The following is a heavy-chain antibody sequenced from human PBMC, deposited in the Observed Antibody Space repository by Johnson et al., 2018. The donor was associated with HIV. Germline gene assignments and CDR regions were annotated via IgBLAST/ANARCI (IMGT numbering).Heavy chain of an antibody. CDR1: GFAFSNYG. J-gene: IGHJ3*02. CDR3: AKDFVAFWGRPADAFAI. CDR2: ISFDGSNK. V-gene: IGHV3-30*18. Sequence: QMQLVESGGGVVQPGRSLRLSCAASGFAFSNYGMHWVRQAPGKGLEWVAVISFDGSNKYYTDSVKGRFTISRDNSKNTLYLQMNSLRVEDTAVYYCAKDFVAFWGRPADAFAIWGQGTMVTVSS. D-gene: IGHD3-16*01.